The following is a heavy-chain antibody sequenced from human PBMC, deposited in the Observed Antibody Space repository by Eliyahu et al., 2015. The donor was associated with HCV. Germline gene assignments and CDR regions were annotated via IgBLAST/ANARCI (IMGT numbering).Heavy chain of an antibody. CDR1: GLTXSGTA. CDR2: IRNKADNYVT. Sequence: EVQLVESGGGLVQPGGXLKLSCATSGLTXSGTAVQWVXQAPGKGXGWVGRIRNKADNYVTAYAASVEGRFXISRDDSRNTAYLQMNSLKTEDTAVYFCAQNWGMXYFDYWGQGTLVTVSS. D-gene: IGHD7-27*01. J-gene: IGHJ4*02. CDR3: AQNWGMXYFDY. V-gene: IGHV3-73*02.